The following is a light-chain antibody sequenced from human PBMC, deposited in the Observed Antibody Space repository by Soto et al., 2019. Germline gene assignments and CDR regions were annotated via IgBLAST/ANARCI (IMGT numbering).Light chain of an antibody. J-gene: IGLJ1*01. CDR3: SSFTTTTIHFV. Sequence: QPVLTQPASVSGSPGQSITISCTGTSSDIGAYNHVSWYQQHPGKAPKLIIYDVTNRPSGVFSRFSGSKSDLTASLTISRLQAEDEADYYCSSFTTTTIHFVFGTGTKLTVL. CDR1: SSDIGAYNH. V-gene: IGLV2-14*01. CDR2: DVT.